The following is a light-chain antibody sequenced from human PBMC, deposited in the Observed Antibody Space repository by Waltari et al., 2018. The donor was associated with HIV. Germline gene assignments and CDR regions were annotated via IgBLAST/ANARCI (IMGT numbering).Light chain of an antibody. CDR2: DAS. CDR1: QNVSSN. CDR3: QHRNNWHAIT. J-gene: IGKJ5*01. V-gene: IGKV3D-11*02. Sequence: EIVMMQSPATLSVSPGERATLSCRPSQNVSSNLAWYQQKPGQAPRLLIYDASNRATGIPARFSGSGPGTDFTLTISSLEPEDFAVYYCQHRNNWHAITFGQGTRLEIK.